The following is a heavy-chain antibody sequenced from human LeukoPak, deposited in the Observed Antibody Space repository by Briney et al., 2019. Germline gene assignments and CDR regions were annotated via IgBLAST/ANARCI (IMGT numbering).Heavy chain of an antibody. D-gene: IGHD6-19*01. Sequence: ASVKVSCKASGGTFSSYAISWVRQAPGQRLEWMGWINAGNGNTKYSQKFQGRVTITRDTSASTAYMELSSLRSEDTAVYYCASGLSVAGLDYWGQGTLVTVSS. J-gene: IGHJ4*02. V-gene: IGHV1-3*01. CDR3: ASGLSVAGLDY. CDR2: INAGNGNT. CDR1: GGTFSSYA.